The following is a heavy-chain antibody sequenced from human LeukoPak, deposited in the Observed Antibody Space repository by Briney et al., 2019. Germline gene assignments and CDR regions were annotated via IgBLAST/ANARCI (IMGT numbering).Heavy chain of an antibody. D-gene: IGHD5-24*01. CDR1: GYTFTTFW. CDR3: ARFTRRWPFYFDY. CDR2: IYPGDSDV. J-gene: IGHJ4*02. V-gene: IGHV5-51*01. Sequence: GESLKISCKASGYTFTTFWIGWVRQMPGKGLEWLGMIYPGDSDVRDSPTFQGQVTISADKSIGTAYLQWTSLKASDTAMYYCARFTRRWPFYFDYWGQGSLVTVSS.